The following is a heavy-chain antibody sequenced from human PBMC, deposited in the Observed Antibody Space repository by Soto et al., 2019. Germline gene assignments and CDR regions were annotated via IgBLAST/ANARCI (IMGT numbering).Heavy chain of an antibody. V-gene: IGHV4-59*01. Sequence: SETLSLTCTVSGGSISSYYWSWIRQPPGKGLEWIGYIYYSGSTNYNPSLKSRVTISVDTSKNQFSLKLSSATAADTAVYYCARGIGGNRWLHPCPYYYYYGMDVWGQGTTVTVSS. CDR2: IYYSGST. J-gene: IGHJ6*02. CDR1: GGSISSYY. D-gene: IGHD5-12*01. CDR3: ARGIGGNRWLHPCPYYYYYGMDV.